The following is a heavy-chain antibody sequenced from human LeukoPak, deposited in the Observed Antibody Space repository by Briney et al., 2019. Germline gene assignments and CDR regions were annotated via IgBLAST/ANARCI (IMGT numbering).Heavy chain of an antibody. J-gene: IGHJ4*02. V-gene: IGHV4-30-4*01. CDR2: IYYSGST. CDR1: GGSISSGDYY. D-gene: IGHD2-2*01. Sequence: SQTLSLTCTVSGGSISSGDYYWSWIRQPPGTGLEWIGHIYYSGSTYYNPSLKSRVTISVDTSKNQFSLKLSSVTAADTAVYYCARHVGSSTSPVDYWGQGTLVTVSS. CDR3: ARHVGSSTSPVDY.